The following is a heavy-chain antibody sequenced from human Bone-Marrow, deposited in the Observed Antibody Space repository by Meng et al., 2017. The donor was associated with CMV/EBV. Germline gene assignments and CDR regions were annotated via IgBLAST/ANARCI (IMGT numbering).Heavy chain of an antibody. J-gene: IGHJ4*02. V-gene: IGHV5-51*01. D-gene: IGHD6-6*01. CDR2: IYPGDSDT. CDR1: GYSFTSYW. CDR3: ARFKGREARRGDY. Sequence: GESLKISCKGSGYSFTSYWIGWVRQMPGKGLEWMGIIYPGDSDTRYSPSCQGQVTISADKSLRPAYLQWSSLKASDTAMYYCARFKGREARRGDYWGQGTLVTVSS.